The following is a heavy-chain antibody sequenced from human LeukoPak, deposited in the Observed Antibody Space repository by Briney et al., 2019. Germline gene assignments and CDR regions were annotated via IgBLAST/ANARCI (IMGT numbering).Heavy chain of an antibody. CDR2: IRSDGSKE. V-gene: IGHV3-30*02. CDR3: AKEAGLFDV. Sequence: GGSLRLSCAASGSTFSSYGMHWVRQAPGKGLEWVAYIRSDGSKEYHADSVKGRFIISRDNSKKILYLQMNSLRAEDTAMYYCAKEAGLFDVWGQGTMVTVSS. J-gene: IGHJ3*01. CDR1: GSTFSSYG.